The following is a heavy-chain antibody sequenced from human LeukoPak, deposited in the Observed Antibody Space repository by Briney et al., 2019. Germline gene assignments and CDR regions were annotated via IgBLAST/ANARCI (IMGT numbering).Heavy chain of an antibody. D-gene: IGHD2-2*01. V-gene: IGHV1-69*04. Sequence: VASVKVSCKASGGTFSSYAISWVRQAPGQGLEWMGRIIPILGIANYAQKFQGRVTITADKSTSTAYMELSSLRSEDTAVYYCARLDGYCSSTSCRFDYWGQGTLVTVSS. CDR2: IIPILGIA. J-gene: IGHJ4*02. CDR1: GGTFSSYA. CDR3: ARLDGYCSSTSCRFDY.